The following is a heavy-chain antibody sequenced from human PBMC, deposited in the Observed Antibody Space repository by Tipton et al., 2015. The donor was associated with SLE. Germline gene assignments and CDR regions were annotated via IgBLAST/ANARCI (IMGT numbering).Heavy chain of an antibody. J-gene: IGHJ6*02. CDR3: ARHHGSGWLYGLDV. D-gene: IGHD6-19*01. CDR2: IYYREGT. CDR1: GASVTTSGYY. V-gene: IGHV4-61*08. Sequence: TLSLTCTVSGASVTTSGYYWSWIRQPPGEGLEWIGNIYYREGTNYSPSLKSRVTISLDASKNQLSLKLSSVTAADTAVYYCARHHGSGWLYGLDVWGQGTTVTVSS.